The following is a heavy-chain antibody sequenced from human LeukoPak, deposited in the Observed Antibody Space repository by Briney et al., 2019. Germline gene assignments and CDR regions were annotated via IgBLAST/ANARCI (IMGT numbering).Heavy chain of an antibody. J-gene: IGHJ4*02. Sequence: GASVKVSCKASGYTFTSYYMHWVRQAPGQGLEWMGIISPSGGSTSYSQKFQGRVTMTRDTSTSTVYMELSSLKSEDTAVYYCARDDYGAQTPFDYWGQGTLVTVSS. CDR1: GYTFTSYY. CDR2: ISPSGGST. V-gene: IGHV1-46*01. CDR3: ARDDYGAQTPFDY. D-gene: IGHD4-17*01.